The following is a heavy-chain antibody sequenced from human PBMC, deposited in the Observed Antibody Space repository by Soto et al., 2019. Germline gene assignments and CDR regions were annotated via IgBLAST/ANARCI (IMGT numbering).Heavy chain of an antibody. CDR1: GLTVNRNY. V-gene: IGHV3-66*01. D-gene: IGHD6-13*01. CDR2: IYSGGST. J-gene: IGHJ4*02. Sequence: EVQLVESGGGLVQPGGSLRLSCVASGLTVNRNYMSWVRQAPGKGLEWVSIIYSGGSTYYAESVKGRFSISRDNSNNTQHLQMNSLRAEDTAVYYCARGLEVYSSSWSYFDYWGQGTLVTVSS. CDR3: ARGLEVYSSSWSYFDY.